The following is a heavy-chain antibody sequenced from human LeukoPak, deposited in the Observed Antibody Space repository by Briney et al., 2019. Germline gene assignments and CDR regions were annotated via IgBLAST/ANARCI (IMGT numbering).Heavy chain of an antibody. CDR1: GFPFSSYC. J-gene: IGHJ5*02. D-gene: IGHD2-2*01. V-gene: IGHV3-74*01. Sequence: GGSLRLSCAASGFPFSSYCMHWAPHAPGKALVWVSHINNDGSSTSYADSVKGRFTISRDNAKNTLYLQMNSLRAEDTAVYYCARGVGYCSSTSCYWWFDPWGQGTLVTVSS. CDR2: INNDGSST. CDR3: ARGVGYCSSTSCYWWFDP.